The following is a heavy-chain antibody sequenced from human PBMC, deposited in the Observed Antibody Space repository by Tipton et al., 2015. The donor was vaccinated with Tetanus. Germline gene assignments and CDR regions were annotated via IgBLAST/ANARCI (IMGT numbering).Heavy chain of an antibody. J-gene: IGHJ5*02. D-gene: IGHD3-3*02. V-gene: IGHV3-30-3*01. CDR3: AREYSIGRQRRFDP. CDR2: IAHDGHYK. CDR1: GITFSSFA. Sequence: SLRLSCAASGITFSSFAMHWVRQAPGKGLEWVSFIAHDGHYKYEVESVKGRFTISRDNSGSTLFLQMNSLIAEDTAVYYSAREYSIGRQRRFDPWGQGTLVTVSS.